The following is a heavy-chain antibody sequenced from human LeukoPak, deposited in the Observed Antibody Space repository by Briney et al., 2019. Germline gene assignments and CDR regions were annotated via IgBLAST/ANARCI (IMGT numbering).Heavy chain of an antibody. Sequence: SETLSLTCTVSGGSISSSSYYWGWIRQPPGKGLEWIGSIYYSGSTYYNPSLKSRVTISVDTSKNQFSLKLSSVTAADTAVYYGGRDAYSYDWFGGDFDFDYWGQGTLVTASS. CDR3: GRDAYSYDWFGGDFDFDY. D-gene: IGHD5-18*01. J-gene: IGHJ4*02. CDR1: GGSISSSSYY. V-gene: IGHV4-39*07. CDR2: IYYSGST.